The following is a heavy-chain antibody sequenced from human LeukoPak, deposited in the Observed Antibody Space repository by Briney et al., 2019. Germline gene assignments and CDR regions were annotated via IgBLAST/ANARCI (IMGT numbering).Heavy chain of an antibody. Sequence: PSETLSLTCTAYGGSFRGYYWSWIRQPPGKGLEWIGEINHSGSTNYNPSLKSRVTISVDTSKNQFSLKLSSVTAADTAVYYCAREQAALGRYFDGLPFDYWGQGTLVTVSS. D-gene: IGHD3-9*01. CDR2: INHSGST. V-gene: IGHV4-34*01. CDR1: GGSFRGYY. CDR3: AREQAALGRYFDGLPFDY. J-gene: IGHJ4*02.